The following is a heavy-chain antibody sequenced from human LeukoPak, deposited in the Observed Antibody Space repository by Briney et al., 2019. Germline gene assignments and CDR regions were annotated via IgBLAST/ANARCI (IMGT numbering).Heavy chain of an antibody. J-gene: IGHJ4*02. CDR3: ARDGTGDRWGHFDY. V-gene: IGHV3-53*01. CDR1: GFTVSSNY. D-gene: IGHD7-27*01. Sequence: QSGGSLRLSCAASGFTVSSNYMGWVRQAPGKGLGWVAVIYSGGSTYYADSGKGRFTISRDNSKNTLYLQMNSLRAEDTAVYYCARDGTGDRWGHFDYWGQGTLVTVSS. CDR2: IYSGGST.